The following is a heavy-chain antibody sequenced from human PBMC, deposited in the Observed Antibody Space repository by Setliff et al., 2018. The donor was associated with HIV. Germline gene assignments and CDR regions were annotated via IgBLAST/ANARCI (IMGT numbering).Heavy chain of an antibody. CDR2: IYYSGST. CDR3: ASRVYYYDSSGYLREEGFDP. V-gene: IGHV4-39*01. CDR1: GGSISNSRYY. J-gene: IGHJ5*02. Sequence: LETLSLTCTVSGGSISNSRYYWSWIRQPPGKGLEWIGRIYYSGSTYYNPSLKSLVTISVDTSKTQFSLKLSSVTAADAAVYYCASRVYYYDSSGYLREEGFDPWGQGTLVTVSS. D-gene: IGHD3-22*01.